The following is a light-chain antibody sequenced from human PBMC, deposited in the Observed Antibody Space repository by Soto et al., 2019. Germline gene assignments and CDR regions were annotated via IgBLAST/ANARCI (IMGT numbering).Light chain of an antibody. CDR3: GSWDSSLSAYV. CDR2: DDD. V-gene: IGLV1-51*01. Sequence: QSVLTQPPSVSAAPGQRVTISCSGSSXNIGGNSVSWYQQLPGTAPKPLIYDDDKRPSGIPDRFSGSKSGTSATLGITGFQTGDEADYYCGSWDSSLSAYVFGTGTKVTVL. CDR1: SXNIGGNS. J-gene: IGLJ1*01.